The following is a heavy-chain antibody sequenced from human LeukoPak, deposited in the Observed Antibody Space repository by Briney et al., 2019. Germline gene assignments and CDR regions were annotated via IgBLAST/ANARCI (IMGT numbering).Heavy chain of an antibody. V-gene: IGHV1-18*01. J-gene: IGHJ4*02. Sequence: ASVKVSCKASGYSFTTFGITWVRQAPGQGLEWMAWLSAHIGDTNYSQKFQGRVTVTSDTSTSTAYMELRSLKSDDTAVYFCARDNPLGIDYWGQGTLVTVSS. CDR3: ARDNPLGIDY. CDR2: LSAHIGDT. CDR1: GYSFTTFG.